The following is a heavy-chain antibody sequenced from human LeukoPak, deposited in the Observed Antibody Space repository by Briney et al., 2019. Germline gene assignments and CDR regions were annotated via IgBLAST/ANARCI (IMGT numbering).Heavy chain of an antibody. D-gene: IGHD6-13*01. CDR3: ARDGLNSISWDY. CDR1: GYTFTGYY. J-gene: IGHJ4*02. CDR2: INPNSGGT. V-gene: IGHV1-2*04. Sequence: PEASVKVSCKASGYTFTGYYMHWVRQAPGQGLEWMGLINPNSGGTNYAQKFQGWVTMTRDTSISTAYMELSRLRSDDTAVYYCARDGLNSISWDYWGQGTLVTVSS.